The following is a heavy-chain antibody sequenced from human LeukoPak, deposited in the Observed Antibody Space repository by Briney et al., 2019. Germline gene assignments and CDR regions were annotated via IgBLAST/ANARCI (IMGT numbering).Heavy chain of an antibody. CDR2: IGSSGGGI. CDR3: AKFLSRYGSSWPMDY. Sequence: GGSLRLSCAASGFTFSTYTMYWVRHPPGKGLEWVSIIGSSGGGIHYADSVKGRFTISRDNSKNTLYLQMNSLRAEDTAVYYCAKFLSRYGSSWPMDYWGQGTLVTVSS. J-gene: IGHJ4*02. V-gene: IGHV3-23*01. D-gene: IGHD6-13*01. CDR1: GFTFSTYT.